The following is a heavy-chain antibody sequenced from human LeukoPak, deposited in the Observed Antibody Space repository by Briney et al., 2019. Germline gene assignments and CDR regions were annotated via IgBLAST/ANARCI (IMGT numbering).Heavy chain of an antibody. V-gene: IGHV5-10-1*01. CDR3: ARHRQAAAGLFDY. J-gene: IGHJ4*02. Sequence: GESLKISFKGSGYSFTSYWISWVRQMPGKGLEWMGRIDPSDSYTNYSPSFQGHVTISADKSISTAYLQWSSLKASDTAMYYCARHRQAAAGLFDYWGQGTLVTVSS. CDR2: IDPSDSYT. D-gene: IGHD6-13*01. CDR1: GYSFTSYW.